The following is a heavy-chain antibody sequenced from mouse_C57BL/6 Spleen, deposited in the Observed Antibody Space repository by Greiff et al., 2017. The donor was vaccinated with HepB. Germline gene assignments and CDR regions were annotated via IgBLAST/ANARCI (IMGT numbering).Heavy chain of an antibody. CDR3: ARGTTRYDDFDY. D-gene: IGHD2-14*01. CDR2: IYPGSGST. V-gene: IGHV1-55*01. Sequence: QVQLQQPGAELVKPGASVKMSCKASGYTFTSYWITWVKQRPGQGLEWIGDIYPGSGSTNYNEKFKSKATLTVDTSSSTTYMQLSSLTSEDSAVYYCARGTTRYDDFDYWGQGTTLTVAS. J-gene: IGHJ2*01. CDR1: GYTFTSYW.